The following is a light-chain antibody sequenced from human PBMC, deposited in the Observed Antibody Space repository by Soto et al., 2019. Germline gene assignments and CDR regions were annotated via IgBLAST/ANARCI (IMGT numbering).Light chain of an antibody. Sequence: IQMPQSPSTLSASVGARVTITCRASQSISSWLAWYQQKPGKAPKLLIYDASSLESGVPSRFSGSGSGTEFALTISSLQPDDFATYYCQQYNSYPYDFGQGTKLEIK. CDR2: DAS. CDR3: QQYNSYPYD. V-gene: IGKV1-5*01. CDR1: QSISSW. J-gene: IGKJ2*01.